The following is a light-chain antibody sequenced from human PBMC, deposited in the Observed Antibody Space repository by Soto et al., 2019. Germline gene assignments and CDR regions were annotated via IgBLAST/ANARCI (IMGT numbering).Light chain of an antibody. CDR3: TSHTISNSFV. J-gene: IGLJ1*01. V-gene: IGLV2-14*01. Sequence: QSALTQPASVSGSPGQSITISCTGTSSDVATYNSVSWYQQHPGKAPKLLIYDVSNRPSGVSYRFSGSKSGSTASLTISGLQAEDEADYYCTSHTISNSFVFGPGTKLTVL. CDR2: DVS. CDR1: SSDVATYNS.